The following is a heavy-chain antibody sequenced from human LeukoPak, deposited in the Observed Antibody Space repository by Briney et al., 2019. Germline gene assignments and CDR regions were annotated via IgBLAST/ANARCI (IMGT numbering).Heavy chain of an antibody. CDR2: IKPDGSDK. Sequence: GGXLRLSCAASGFTFNNYWMSWVRQAPGKGLEWVANIKPDGSDKNYLDSIKGRFIISRDKDNNLLYSQMNSLRAEDTAVYYCARGDFWSGTYTDAFDVWGQGTMVTVSS. V-gene: IGHV3-7*04. D-gene: IGHD3-3*01. CDR3: ARGDFWSGTYTDAFDV. J-gene: IGHJ3*01. CDR1: GFTFNNYW.